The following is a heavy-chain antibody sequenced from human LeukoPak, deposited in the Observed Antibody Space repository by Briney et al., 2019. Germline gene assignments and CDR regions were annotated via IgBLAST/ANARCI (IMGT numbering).Heavy chain of an antibody. CDR1: GFTFSAFA. J-gene: IGHJ4*02. V-gene: IGHV3-23*01. D-gene: IGHD6-19*01. Sequence: GGSLRLSCAASGFTFSAFAMTWVRQAPGKGLEWVSTITDDGYNTYSADSVKGRITFSRDNSKNTLSLQLRSLRAEDTTVYYCAKDLSYTSGASDHWGQGTLVTVSS. CDR3: AKDLSYTSGASDH. CDR2: ITDDGYNT.